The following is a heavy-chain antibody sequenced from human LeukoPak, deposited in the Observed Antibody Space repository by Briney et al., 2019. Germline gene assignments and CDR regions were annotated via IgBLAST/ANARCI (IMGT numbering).Heavy chain of an antibody. CDR1: GYTFTGYY. CDR2: INPNSGGT. CDR3: ARGRWSSGPNWFDP. V-gene: IGHV1-2*02. D-gene: IGHD3-22*01. Sequence: ASVEVSCKASGYTFTGYYMHWVRQAPGQGLEWMGWINPNSGGTNYAQKFQGRVTMTRDTSISTAYMELSRLRSDDTAVYYCARGRWSSGPNWFDPWGQGTLVTVSS. J-gene: IGHJ5*02.